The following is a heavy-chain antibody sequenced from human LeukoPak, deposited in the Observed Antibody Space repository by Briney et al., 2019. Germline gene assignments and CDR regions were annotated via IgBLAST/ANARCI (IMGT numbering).Heavy chain of an antibody. CDR1: GFTFNNYA. CDR3: AKDRKITMAGTVDYFDY. J-gene: IGHJ4*02. Sequence: GGSLRLSCAASGFTFNNYAMSRVRQAPGKGLEWVSSISGSGGNTYYADSVKGRFTISRDNSKNTLYLQMNSLRAADTAVYYCAKDRKITMAGTVDYFDYWGQGTLVTVSS. D-gene: IGHD6-19*01. CDR2: ISGSGGNT. V-gene: IGHV3-23*01.